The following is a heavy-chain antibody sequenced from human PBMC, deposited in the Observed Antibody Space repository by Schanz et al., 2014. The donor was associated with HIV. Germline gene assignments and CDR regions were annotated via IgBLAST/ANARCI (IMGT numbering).Heavy chain of an antibody. V-gene: IGHV1-18*01. Sequence: QVQLVQSGAEVKKPGASVRVSCKTSGYIFTSNGISWVRQAPGQRLEWMGWISTSNGNTNYAQKLQGRVTMTTDTSTTTAYFSLMLLSSAATAVSFCSCGATEMATMVPWRYWGQGTLVSVSS. CDR3: SCGATEMATMVPWRY. J-gene: IGHJ4*02. CDR1: GYIFTSNG. D-gene: IGHD5-12*01. CDR2: ISTSNGNT.